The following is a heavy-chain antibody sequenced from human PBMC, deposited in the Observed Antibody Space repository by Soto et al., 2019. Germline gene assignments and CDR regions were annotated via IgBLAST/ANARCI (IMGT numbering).Heavy chain of an antibody. D-gene: IGHD3-3*01. CDR2: TYYSGST. Sequence: SETLSLTCTVCGGSISSYYWSWIRQPPGKGLEWIGYTYYSGSTNYNPSLKSRVTISVDTSKNQFSLKLSSVTAADTAVYYCARVGRGYYDFWSGPFDPWGQGTLVTVSS. V-gene: IGHV4-59*01. CDR3: ARVGRGYYDFWSGPFDP. J-gene: IGHJ5*02. CDR1: GGSISSYY.